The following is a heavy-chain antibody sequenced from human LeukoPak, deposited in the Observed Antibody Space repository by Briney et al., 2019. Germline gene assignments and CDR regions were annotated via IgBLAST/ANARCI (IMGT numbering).Heavy chain of an antibody. CDR2: IYYSGST. Sequence: SETLSLTCTVSGGSINSYYWSWIRQPPGKGLEWIGYIYYSGSTNYNPSLQSRVTISVDTSKNQFSLKLSSVTAADTAVYYCARVNGIVGAIGYWGQGTLVTVSS. J-gene: IGHJ4*02. CDR3: ARVNGIVGAIGY. V-gene: IGHV4-59*01. CDR1: GGSINSYY. D-gene: IGHD1-26*01.